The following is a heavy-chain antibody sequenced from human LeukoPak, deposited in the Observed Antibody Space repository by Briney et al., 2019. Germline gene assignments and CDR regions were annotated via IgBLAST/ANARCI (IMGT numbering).Heavy chain of an antibody. CDR3: ARIRDGYNDAYDI. CDR2: ISAYNGNT. Sequence: ASVKVSCKTSGYTFTSHIISWVRQAPGQGLEWMGWISAYNGNTKYTQKLQGRVTMTRDTSTSTVYMELSSLRSGDTAIYYCARIRDGYNDAYDIWGQGTVVTVPS. D-gene: IGHD5-24*01. J-gene: IGHJ3*02. CDR1: GYTFTSHI. V-gene: IGHV1-18*01.